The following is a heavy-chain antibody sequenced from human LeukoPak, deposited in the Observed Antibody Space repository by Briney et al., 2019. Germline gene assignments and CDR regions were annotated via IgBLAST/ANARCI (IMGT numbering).Heavy chain of an antibody. J-gene: IGHJ4*02. D-gene: IGHD3-10*01. CDR1: GGSFSGYY. CDR2: INHSGST. Sequence: SETLSLTCAVYGGSFSGYYWSWIRQPPGKGLEWIGEINHSGSTNYNPSLKSRVTISVDTSKNQFSLKLSSVTAADTAVYYCARGPPPRGGLGSYYPFDYWGQGTLVTVSS. V-gene: IGHV4-34*01. CDR3: ARGPPPRGGLGSYYPFDY.